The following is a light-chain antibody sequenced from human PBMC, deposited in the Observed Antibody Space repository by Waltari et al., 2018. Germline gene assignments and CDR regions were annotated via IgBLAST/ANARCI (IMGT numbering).Light chain of an antibody. CDR1: QTLFYNFNYKNY. CDR3: QQYASTPRWT. J-gene: IGKJ1*01. Sequence: VMTPSPRSLVFSLVARDALRFKSTQTLFYNFNYKNYLAWYQQKPGQPPKLLIYWATTRESGVPDRFSGSGSGTDFTLTINNLQAEDVAEYFCQQYASTPRWTFGQGTKVEI. CDR2: WAT. V-gene: IGKV4-1*01.